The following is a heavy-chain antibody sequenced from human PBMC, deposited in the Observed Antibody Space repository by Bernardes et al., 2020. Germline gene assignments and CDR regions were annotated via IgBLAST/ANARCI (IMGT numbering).Heavy chain of an antibody. V-gene: IGHV4-34*01. Sequence: SETLSLTCAVYGRSFSGYYWSWIRQPPGKGLEWIGEINHSGSTNYNPSLKSRVTISVDTSKNQFSLKLSSVTAADTAVYYCARASSSWYFEYFQHWGQGTLVTVSS. CDR1: GRSFSGYY. CDR2: INHSGST. CDR3: ARASSSWYFEYFQH. D-gene: IGHD6-13*01. J-gene: IGHJ1*01.